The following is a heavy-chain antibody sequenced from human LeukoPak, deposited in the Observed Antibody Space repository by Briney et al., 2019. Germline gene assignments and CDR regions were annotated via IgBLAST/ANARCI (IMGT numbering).Heavy chain of an antibody. CDR2: INEDGSTT. CDR1: GFTFSSIW. CDR3: VRDLGGRSGH. V-gene: IGHV3-74*01. D-gene: IGHD1-26*01. Sequence: GGSLRLSCAASGFTFSSIWMHWVRQAPGKGLVWVSRINEDGSTTNYADSVKGRSTIFRDNAKNTLYLQMNSLRAEDTAVYYCVRDLGGRSGHWGQGTLVTVSS. J-gene: IGHJ4*02.